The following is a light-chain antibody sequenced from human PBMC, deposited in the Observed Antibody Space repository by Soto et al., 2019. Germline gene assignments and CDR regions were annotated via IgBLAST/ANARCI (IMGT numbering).Light chain of an antibody. CDR1: QSVSSSY. Sequence: EIVLTQSPGTLSLSPGERATLSCRASQSVSSSYLAWYQQKPGQAPRLLIYGASSRATGIPDRFSGSGSGTDFALTISRLEPEDVAVYYCQQYGSSRRWSFGQGTKLEIK. CDR3: QQYGSSRRWS. J-gene: IGKJ2*04. CDR2: GAS. V-gene: IGKV3-20*01.